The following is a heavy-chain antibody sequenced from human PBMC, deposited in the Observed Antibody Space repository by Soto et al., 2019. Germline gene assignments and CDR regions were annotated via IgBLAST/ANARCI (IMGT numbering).Heavy chain of an antibody. J-gene: IGHJ5*02. CDR3: ARSRGDYAFSAFDP. Sequence: QVHLQESGPGLVKPSETLSLTCTVSGGSVSSGPYYWSWIRQPPGKGLEWIGYIYYSGTTNYNPSLKGRVTISVATSKNQFSLILGSVTTADTAVYYCARSRGDYAFSAFDPWGQGTLVTVSS. D-gene: IGHD4-17*01. CDR2: IYYSGTT. V-gene: IGHV4-61*01. CDR1: GGSVSSGPYY.